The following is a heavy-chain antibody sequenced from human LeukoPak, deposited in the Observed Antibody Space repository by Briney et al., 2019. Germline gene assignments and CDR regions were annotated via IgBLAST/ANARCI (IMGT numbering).Heavy chain of an antibody. V-gene: IGHV5-10-1*01. D-gene: IGHD3-10*01. J-gene: IGHJ6*04. CDR3: ARQYYGSGSYYNVGYYYYGMDV. CDR2: IDPSDSYT. CDR1: GYSFTSYW. Sequence: GESLKISCKGSGYSFTSYWISRVRQMPGKGLEWMGRIDPSDSYTNYSPSFQGHDTISADKSISTAYLQWSSLKASDTAMYYCARQYYGSGSYYNVGYYYYGMDVWGKGTTVTVSS.